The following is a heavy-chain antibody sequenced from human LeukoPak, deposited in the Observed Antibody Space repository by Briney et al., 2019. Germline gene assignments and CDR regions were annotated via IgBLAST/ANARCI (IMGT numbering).Heavy chain of an antibody. CDR1: GFTFRTFW. CDR3: AREGEWGPLDY. D-gene: IGHD1-26*01. Sequence: GGSLRLSCAASGFTFRTFWMHWVRQTPGKGLVWVSRSNSDGSITSYADAVKGRFTISRDNAKNTLYLQMNSLRAEDSAVYYCAREGEWGPLDYWGQGTLVSVSS. V-gene: IGHV3-74*01. J-gene: IGHJ4*02. CDR2: SNSDGSIT.